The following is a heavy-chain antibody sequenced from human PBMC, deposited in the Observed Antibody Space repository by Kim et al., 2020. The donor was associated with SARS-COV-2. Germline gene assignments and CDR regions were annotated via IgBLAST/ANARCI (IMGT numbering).Heavy chain of an antibody. Sequence: SETLSLTCTVSGGSISSGGYYWSWIRQHPGKGLEWIGYIYYSGSTYYNPFLKSRVTISVDTSKNQFSLKLSSVTVADPAVYYCARDPYYYDSSGSVYSWFDPWGQGTMVTVSS. CDR2: IYYSGST. V-gene: IGHV4-31*03. CDR3: ARDPYYYDSSGSVYSWFDP. CDR1: GGSISSGGYY. J-gene: IGHJ5*02. D-gene: IGHD3-22*01.